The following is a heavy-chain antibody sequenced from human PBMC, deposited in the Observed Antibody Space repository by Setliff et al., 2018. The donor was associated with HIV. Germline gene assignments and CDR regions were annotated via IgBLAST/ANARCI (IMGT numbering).Heavy chain of an antibody. CDR2: IYHSGST. Sequence: SETLSLTCTVSGDSINSGDYYWSWIRQPPGKGLEWIGYIYHSGSTHYNPSLNSRVAFSVDTSKNQFSLKLRSVTAADTAVYYCARDRKWPINHGMDVWGKGSTVTVS. J-gene: IGHJ6*04. D-gene: IGHD5-12*01. V-gene: IGHV4-30-4*01. CDR3: ARDRKWPINHGMDV. CDR1: GDSINSGDYY.